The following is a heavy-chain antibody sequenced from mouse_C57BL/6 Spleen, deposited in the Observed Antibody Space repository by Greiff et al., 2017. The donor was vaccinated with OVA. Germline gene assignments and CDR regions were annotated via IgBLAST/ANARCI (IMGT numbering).Heavy chain of an antibody. Sequence: DVHLVESGEGLVKPGGSLKLSCAASGFTFSSYAMSWVRQTPEKRLEWVAYISSGGDYIYYADTVKGRFTISRDNARNTLYLQMSSLKSEDTAMYYCTREGDDGFYYAMDYWGQGTSVTVSS. CDR1: GFTFSSYA. V-gene: IGHV5-9-1*02. CDR3: TREGDDGFYYAMDY. CDR2: ISSGGDYI. D-gene: IGHD2-3*01. J-gene: IGHJ4*01.